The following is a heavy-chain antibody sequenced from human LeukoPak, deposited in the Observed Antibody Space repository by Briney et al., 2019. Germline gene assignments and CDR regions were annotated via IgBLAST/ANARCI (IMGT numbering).Heavy chain of an antibody. V-gene: IGHV4-34*01. CDR1: GGSFSGYY. Sequence: KTSETLSLTCAVYGGSFSGYYWSWIRQPPGKGLEWIGEINHSGSTSYNPSLKSRVTMFEDKSKNQFSLRLYSVTVADTAVYYCARHFAYSSSSYFDYWGQGSLVTVSS. D-gene: IGHD6-6*01. J-gene: IGHJ4*02. CDR2: INHSGST. CDR3: ARHFAYSSSSYFDY.